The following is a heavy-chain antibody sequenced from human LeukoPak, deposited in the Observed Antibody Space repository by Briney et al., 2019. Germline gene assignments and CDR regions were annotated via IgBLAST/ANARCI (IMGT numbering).Heavy chain of an antibody. Sequence: ASVKVSCKASGYTFTSYAMHWVRQAPGQRLEWMGWINAGNGNTKYSQKFQGRVTITRDTSASTAYMELSSLRSEDTAVYYCARPRGVVPAASAWFDPWGQGTLVTVSS. D-gene: IGHD2-2*01. CDR3: ARPRGVVPAASAWFDP. J-gene: IGHJ5*02. V-gene: IGHV1-3*01. CDR2: INAGNGNT. CDR1: GYTFTSYA.